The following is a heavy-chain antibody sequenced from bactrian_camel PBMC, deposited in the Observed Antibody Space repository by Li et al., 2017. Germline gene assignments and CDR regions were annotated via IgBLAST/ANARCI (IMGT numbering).Heavy chain of an antibody. CDR3: FVTPNPMCNFVGY. CDR1: GYSFSRY. Sequence: HVQLVESGGGSVQAGESLRLSCPGAGYSFSRYWAWFRQAPGKKREGVAALDRYGGTRYEDSVRGRFTISADKPKDTVYLQMSSLKPEDTARYSCFVTPNPMCNFVGYWSLGTQVTVS. D-gene: IGHD5*01. J-gene: IGHJ4*01. V-gene: IGHV3S9*01. CDR2: LDRYGGT.